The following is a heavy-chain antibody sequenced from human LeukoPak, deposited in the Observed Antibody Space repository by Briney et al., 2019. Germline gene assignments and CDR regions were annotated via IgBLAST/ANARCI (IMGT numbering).Heavy chain of an antibody. CDR3: AKNSDYSNLTPLDD. D-gene: IGHD4-11*01. Sequence: GGSLRLSCAASGFTFSSYAMTWVRQAPGKGLEWVSVISGSASSTYYADSVKGRFTISRDNSKNTLYLQMNSLRAEDTALYYCAKNSDYSNLTPLDDWGQGPLVTVSA. J-gene: IGHJ4*02. CDR1: GFTFSSYA. V-gene: IGHV3-23*01. CDR2: ISGSASST.